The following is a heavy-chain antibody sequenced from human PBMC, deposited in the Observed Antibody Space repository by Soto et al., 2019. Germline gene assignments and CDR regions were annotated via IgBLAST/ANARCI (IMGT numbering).Heavy chain of an antibody. CDR2: ISAYNGNT. D-gene: IGHD2-21*02. CDR1: GYTFTSYG. J-gene: IGHJ6*02. V-gene: IGHV1-18*01. Sequence: QVQLVQSGAEVKKPGASVKVSCKASGYTFTSYGISWVRQAPGQGLEWMGWISAYNGNTNYAQKLQGRVTMTTGTSTSTAYMELRSLRSDDTAVYYCAREGSYCGGDCPNYYYYYGMDVWGQGTTVTVSS. CDR3: AREGSYCGGDCPNYYYYYGMDV.